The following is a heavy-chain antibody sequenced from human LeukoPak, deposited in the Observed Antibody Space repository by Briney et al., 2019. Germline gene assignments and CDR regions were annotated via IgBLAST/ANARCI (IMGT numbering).Heavy chain of an antibody. CDR1: GGSISSGGYS. Sequence: PSETLSLTCAVSGGSISSGGYSWSWIRQPPGKGLEWIGYIYHSGSTYYNPSLKSRVTISVDRSKNQFSLKPSSVTAADTAVYYCASSSSWPPEGYWGQGTLVTVSS. V-gene: IGHV4-30-2*01. D-gene: IGHD6-13*01. CDR3: ASSSSWPPEGY. CDR2: IYHSGST. J-gene: IGHJ4*02.